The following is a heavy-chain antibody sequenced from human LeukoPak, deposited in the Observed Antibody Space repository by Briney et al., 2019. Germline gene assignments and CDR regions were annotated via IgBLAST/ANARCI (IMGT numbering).Heavy chain of an antibody. Sequence: SETLSLTCTVSGGSISSYYWSWIRQPPGKGLEWIGYIYYSGSTNYNPSLKSRVTISVDTSKNQSSLKVSSVTAADTAVYYCASNYYGSGSLDYWGQGNLVTVSS. CDR1: GGSISSYY. J-gene: IGHJ4*02. CDR2: IYYSGST. D-gene: IGHD3-10*01. CDR3: ASNYYGSGSLDY. V-gene: IGHV4-59*08.